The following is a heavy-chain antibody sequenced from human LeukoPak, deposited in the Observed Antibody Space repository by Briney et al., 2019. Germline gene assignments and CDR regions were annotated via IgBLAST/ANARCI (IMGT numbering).Heavy chain of an antibody. CDR2: IGTAGDT. J-gene: IGHJ6*02. CDR3: ARAGRYQLLYHYYYYGMDV. Sequence: GGSLRLSCAASGFTFSSYDMHWVRQATGKGLEWVSAIGTAGDTYYPGSVKGRFTISRENAKNSLYLQMNSLRAGDTAVYYCARAGRYQLLYHYYYYGMDVWGQGTTVTVSS. D-gene: IGHD2-2*02. CDR1: GFTFSSYD. V-gene: IGHV3-13*01.